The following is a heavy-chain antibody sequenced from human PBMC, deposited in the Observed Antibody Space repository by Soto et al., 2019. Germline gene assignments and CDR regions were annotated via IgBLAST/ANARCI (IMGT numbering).Heavy chain of an antibody. V-gene: IGHV4-34*01. Sequence: SETLSLTCAVYGGSFSGYYWSWIRQPPGKGPEWIGEINHSGSTNYNPSLKSRVTISVDTSKNQFSLKLSSVTAADTAVYYCARGVSSTSFYGMDVWGQGTTVTVSS. CDR1: GGSFSGYY. D-gene: IGHD2-2*01. CDR2: INHSGST. CDR3: ARGVSSTSFYGMDV. J-gene: IGHJ6*02.